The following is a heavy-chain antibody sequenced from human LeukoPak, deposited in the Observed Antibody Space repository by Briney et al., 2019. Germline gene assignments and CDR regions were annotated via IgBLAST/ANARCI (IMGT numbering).Heavy chain of an antibody. CDR3: ASPINTYSSGWNALFDY. CDR2: IYSSGST. J-gene: IGHJ4*02. Sequence: SETLSLTCTVSGGSISSYYWSWIRQPAGKGLEWIGRIYSSGSTDYNPSLKSRVTMSVDTSKNQFSLKLSSVTAADTAVYYCASPINTYSSGWNALFDYWGQGTLVTVSS. V-gene: IGHV4-4*07. D-gene: IGHD6-19*01. CDR1: GGSISSYY.